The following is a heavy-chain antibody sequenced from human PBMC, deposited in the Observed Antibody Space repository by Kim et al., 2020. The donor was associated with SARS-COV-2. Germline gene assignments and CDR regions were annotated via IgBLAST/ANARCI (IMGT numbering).Heavy chain of an antibody. Sequence: YNPSLKSRLSMSIDTSRKQFSLKVTAVTAADTALYYCARRFGGGLSPINYWGQGSLVTVAS. J-gene: IGHJ4*02. D-gene: IGHD2-8*02. V-gene: IGHV4-4*06. CDR3: ARRFGGGLSPINY.